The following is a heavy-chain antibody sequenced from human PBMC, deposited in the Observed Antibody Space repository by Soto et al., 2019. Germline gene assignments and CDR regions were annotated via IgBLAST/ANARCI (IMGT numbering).Heavy chain of an antibody. CDR1: GFNVRSYW. J-gene: IGHJ3*02. CDR3: AIDGDSSGYYYGHNPCDR. Sequence: WGSLRLSCAVSGFNVRSYWMSWVRQAPGKGLEWVARIQADGSEIYYLQSGRGRFAISRDSAGNAVQLAMTYLSGEDTAVYYCAIDGDSSGYYYGHNPCDRWGKGTMLTVSS. V-gene: IGHV3-7*03. D-gene: IGHD3-22*01. CDR2: IQADGSEI.